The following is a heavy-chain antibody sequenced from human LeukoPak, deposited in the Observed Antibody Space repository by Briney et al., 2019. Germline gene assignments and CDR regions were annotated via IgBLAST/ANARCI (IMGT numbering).Heavy chain of an antibody. CDR1: GFTFSSDW. D-gene: IGHD6-19*01. Sequence: GGSLRLSCAASGFTFSSDWMSWVRQAPGKGLGWVANIKQDGSENYYVDSVKGRFTISRDNAKNSLYLQMSSLRAEDTAVYYCASPGREWLVLAFDIWGQGKMVTVSS. V-gene: IGHV3-7*01. CDR2: IKQDGSEN. J-gene: IGHJ3*02. CDR3: ASPGREWLVLAFDI.